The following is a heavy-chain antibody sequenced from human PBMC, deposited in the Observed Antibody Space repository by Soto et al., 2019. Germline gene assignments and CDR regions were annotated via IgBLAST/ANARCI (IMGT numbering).Heavy chain of an antibody. D-gene: IGHD3-16*01. CDR2: LIPVFDKA. Sequence: QVQLVQSGADVKKPGSSVKVSCKTSGGPFGSSAISWVRQAPAQGLEWMGELIPVFDKANYAQNFQGRLTITADEPTGTVFMQLSSLRAEDTAVYFCARLRRDWGDAFDIWGLGTFVTGSS. CDR1: GGPFGSSA. J-gene: IGHJ3*02. CDR3: ARLRRDWGDAFDI. V-gene: IGHV1-69*01.